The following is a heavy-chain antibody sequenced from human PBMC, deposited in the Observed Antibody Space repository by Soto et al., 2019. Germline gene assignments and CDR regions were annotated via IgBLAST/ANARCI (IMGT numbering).Heavy chain of an antibody. V-gene: IGHV4-39*01. CDR1: GGSVSSGSYF. J-gene: IGHJ1*01. D-gene: IGHD1-26*01. Sequence: SETLSLTCTVSGGSVSSGSYFWGWIRQPPGKGLEWIGTIYYRGSTYYNPSLKSRVTISVDTSKNQFSLKLSSVTAADTAVYYCARLRFSGSYYVKRAEYFQQWGQGTLVTVS. CDR3: ARLRFSGSYYVKRAEYFQQ. CDR2: IYYRGST.